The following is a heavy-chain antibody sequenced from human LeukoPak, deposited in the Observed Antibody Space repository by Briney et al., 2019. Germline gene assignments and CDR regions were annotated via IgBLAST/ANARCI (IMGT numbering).Heavy chain of an antibody. Sequence: ASVKVSCKASGYTFTSYGISWVRQAPGQGLEWMGWISAGNGNTKYSQKFQGRVTITRDTASTAYMELSSLRSEDTAVYYCAREGNRGAFDIWGQGTMVTVSS. D-gene: IGHD2/OR15-2a*01. CDR3: AREGNRGAFDI. CDR2: ISAGNGNT. V-gene: IGHV1-18*01. CDR1: GYTFTSYG. J-gene: IGHJ3*02.